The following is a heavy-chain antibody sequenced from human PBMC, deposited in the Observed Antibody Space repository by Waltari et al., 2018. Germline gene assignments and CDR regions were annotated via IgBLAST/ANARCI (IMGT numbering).Heavy chain of an antibody. V-gene: IGHV1-69*12. CDR2: IIPIFGTA. D-gene: IGHD3-9*01. CDR1: GGTFSSYA. J-gene: IGHJ6*03. Sequence: QVQLVQSGAEVKKPGSSVKVSCKASGGTFSSYAISWVRQAPGQGLEWMGGIIPIFGTANYAQKFQGRVTITADESTSTAYMELSSLRSEDTAVYYCARDAGYNGGFYYYYMDVWGKGTTVTVSS. CDR3: ARDAGYNGGFYYYYMDV.